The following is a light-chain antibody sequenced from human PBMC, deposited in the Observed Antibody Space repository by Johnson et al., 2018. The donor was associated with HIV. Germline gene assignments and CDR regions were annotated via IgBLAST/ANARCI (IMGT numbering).Light chain of an antibody. CDR1: SSNIGINS. V-gene: IGLV1-51*02. Sequence: QSVLTQPPSVSAAPGQKVTISCSGSSSNIGINSVSWYQQLPGTAPRLLIYENNKRPSGIPDRFSGSKSGTSATLGITGLQTGDEADYYCGTWDISLSVGYVFGTGTKVTVL. CDR3: GTWDISLSVGYV. J-gene: IGLJ1*01. CDR2: ENN.